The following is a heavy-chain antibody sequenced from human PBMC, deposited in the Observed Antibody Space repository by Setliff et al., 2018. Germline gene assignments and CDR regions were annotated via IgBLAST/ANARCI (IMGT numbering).Heavy chain of an antibody. CDR3: ATARLRNFDWLLHFDH. J-gene: IGHJ4*02. CDR2: IYETGST. Sequence: TLSLTCSVSGASISSHYWSWIRQSSGKDLEWIGTIYETGSTDYNPSLKSRVTISTDTSKNQFSLNLSSMTAADTAVYYCATARLRNFDWLLHFDHWGQGALVTVSS. D-gene: IGHD3-9*01. CDR1: GASISSHY. V-gene: IGHV4-59*11.